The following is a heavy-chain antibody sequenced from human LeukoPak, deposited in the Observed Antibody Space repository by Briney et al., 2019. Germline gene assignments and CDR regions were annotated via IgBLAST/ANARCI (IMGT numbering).Heavy chain of an antibody. V-gene: IGHV3-7*01. CDR1: GFTFSSYW. CDR3: ARDPEWELLIFDY. Sequence: PGGSQRLSCAASGFTFSSYWMSWVRQAPGKGLEWVANIKQDGSEKYYVDSVKGRFTISRDNAKNSLYLQMNSLRGEDTAVYYCARDPEWELLIFDYWGQGTLVTVSS. J-gene: IGHJ4*02. D-gene: IGHD1-26*01. CDR2: IKQDGSEK.